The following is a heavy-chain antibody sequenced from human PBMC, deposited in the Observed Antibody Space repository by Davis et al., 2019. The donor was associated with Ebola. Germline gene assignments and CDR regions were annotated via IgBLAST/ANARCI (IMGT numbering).Heavy chain of an antibody. CDR3: AKVPYSIAARNWFDP. V-gene: IGHV3-23*01. CDR2: ISGSGTYT. D-gene: IGHD6-6*01. J-gene: IGHJ5*02. Sequence: GESLKISCAASGFTFSSYAMTWVRQAPGKGLEWVSTISGSGTYTYHADSVKGRFTISRDNSKNTLYLQMNSLRAEDTAVYYCAKVPYSIAARNWFDPWGQGTLVTVSS. CDR1: GFTFSSYA.